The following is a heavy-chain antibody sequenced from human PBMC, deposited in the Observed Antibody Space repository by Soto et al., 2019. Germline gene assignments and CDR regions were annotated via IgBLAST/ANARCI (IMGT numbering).Heavy chain of an antibody. CDR3: ARPTIGYYHDAFDI. CDR2: IVPIFGTP. V-gene: IGHV1-69*01. Sequence: QMQLMQSGSEVKKPGSSVKVSCKASGGTFPSDTISWVRQAPGQGLEWMGGIVPIFGTPNYAQKFQGRVTITADGSTNTAYMELSSLRSEDTAVYYCARPTIGYYHDAFDIWGQGTLVTVSS. J-gene: IGHJ3*02. D-gene: IGHD3-22*01. CDR1: GGTFPSDT.